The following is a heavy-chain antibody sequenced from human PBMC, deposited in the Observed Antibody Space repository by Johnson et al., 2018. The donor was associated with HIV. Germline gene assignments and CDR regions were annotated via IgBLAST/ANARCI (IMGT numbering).Heavy chain of an antibody. CDR3: AKDLSSEVLWFSRDAFDV. Sequence: VQLVESGGGLVKPGGSLRLSCAASGFTFSDYYMSWIRQAPGKGLEWVANIKQDGSEKYYVDSVKGRFTISRDLSKNTLFLQMNSLRADDTAVYYCAKDLSSEVLWFSRDAFDVWGQGTMVTVSS. J-gene: IGHJ3*01. CDR1: GFTFSDYY. D-gene: IGHD3-10*01. V-gene: IGHV3-7*01. CDR2: IKQDGSEK.